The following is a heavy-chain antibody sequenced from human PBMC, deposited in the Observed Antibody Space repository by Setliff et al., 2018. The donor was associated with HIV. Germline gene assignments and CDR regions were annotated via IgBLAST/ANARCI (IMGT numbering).Heavy chain of an antibody. D-gene: IGHD6-6*01. CDR3: ARGLDSWSSHVFDM. Sequence: SETLSLTCSVSGASISGVNYYWTWIRQPAGKGLEWLGHIKDTGATNYSPSLKSRVTMSIDTSNKQFSLKLSSVTAADTAVYYCARGLDSWSSHVFDMWGQGTMVTVSS. CDR2: IKDTGAT. CDR1: GASISGVNYY. J-gene: IGHJ3*02. V-gene: IGHV4-61*09.